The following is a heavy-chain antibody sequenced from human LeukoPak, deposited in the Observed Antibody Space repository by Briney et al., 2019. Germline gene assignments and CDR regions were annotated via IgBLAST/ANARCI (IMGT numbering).Heavy chain of an antibody. V-gene: IGHV3-7*01. CDR1: GFTFSSYW. CDR3: ARGPYYYDSSGYYSEYFQH. D-gene: IGHD3-22*01. Sequence: PGGSLRLSCAASGFTFSSYWMSWVRQAPGKGLEWVANIKQDGSEKYYVDSVKVRFTISRDNAKNSLYLQMNSLRAEDTAVYYCARGPYYYDSSGYYSEYFQHWGQGTLVTVSS. CDR2: IKQDGSEK. J-gene: IGHJ1*01.